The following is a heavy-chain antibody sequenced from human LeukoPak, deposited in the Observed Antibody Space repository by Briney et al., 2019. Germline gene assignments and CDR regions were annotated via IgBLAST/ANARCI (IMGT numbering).Heavy chain of an antibody. V-gene: IGHV3-30*02. CDR1: GFTFSSYG. D-gene: IGHD3-3*01. Sequence: PGGSLRLSCAASGFTFSSYGMHWVRQAPGKGLEWVAFIRYDGSNKHYADSVKGRFTISRDNSKNTLYLQMNSLRAEDTAVYYCAKSAPFLEWLLDYWGQGTLVTVSS. J-gene: IGHJ4*02. CDR3: AKSAPFLEWLLDY. CDR2: IRYDGSNK.